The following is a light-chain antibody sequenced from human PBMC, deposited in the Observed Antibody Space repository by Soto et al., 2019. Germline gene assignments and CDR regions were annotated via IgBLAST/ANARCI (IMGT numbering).Light chain of an antibody. CDR1: QSISSY. CDR2: AAS. Sequence: DIQMTQSPASLSASVGGRVTVPCRASQSISSYINWYQQKPGKAPKVLIYAASSLQSGVPSRFSGSGSGTDFTLTISSLQPEDFATYYCQQSHSTPWTFGQGTKVDIK. CDR3: QQSHSTPWT. V-gene: IGKV1-39*01. J-gene: IGKJ1*01.